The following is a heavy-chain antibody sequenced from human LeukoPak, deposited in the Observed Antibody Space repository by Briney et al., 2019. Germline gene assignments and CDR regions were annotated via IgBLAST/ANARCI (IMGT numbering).Heavy chain of an antibody. J-gene: IGHJ4*02. V-gene: IGHV3-30*02. CDR3: AKGGGYTLDLADY. Sequence: GGSLRLSCAASGFTFSSYGMHWVRQAPGKGLEWVAFIRSDGSNKYYADSVKGRFTISRDNSKNTLYLQMNSLRAEDTAVYFCAKGGGYTLDLADYWGQGTLVTVSS. CDR2: IRSDGSNK. CDR1: GFTFSSYG. D-gene: IGHD2-2*02.